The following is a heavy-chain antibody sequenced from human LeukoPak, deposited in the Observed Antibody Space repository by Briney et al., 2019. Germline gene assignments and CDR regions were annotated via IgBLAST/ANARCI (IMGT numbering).Heavy chain of an antibody. CDR1: GYTFTGYY. CDR3: ARDLFSSSWYVIVYYYGMDV. Sequence: ASVKVFCKASGYTFTGYYMHWVRQAPGQGLEWMGWINPNSGGTNYAQKFQGRVTMTRDTSISTAYMELSRLRSDDTAVYYCARDLFSSSWYVIVYYYGMDVWGQGTTVTVSS. J-gene: IGHJ6*02. D-gene: IGHD6-13*01. V-gene: IGHV1-2*02. CDR2: INPNSGGT.